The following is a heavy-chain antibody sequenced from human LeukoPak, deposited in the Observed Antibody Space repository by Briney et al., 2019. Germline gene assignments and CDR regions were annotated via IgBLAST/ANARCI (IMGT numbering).Heavy chain of an antibody. Sequence: GGSLRLSCAASGFSFSSYAMIWVRQAPGKGLEWVSAISGSGGTTYYADSVKGRSTISRDNSKNTLYLQMNSLRAEDTAVYYCAKDYGDYEGAFEYWGQGTLVTVSS. V-gene: IGHV3-23*01. CDR1: GFSFSSYA. D-gene: IGHD4-17*01. CDR3: AKDYGDYEGAFEY. J-gene: IGHJ4*02. CDR2: ISGSGGTT.